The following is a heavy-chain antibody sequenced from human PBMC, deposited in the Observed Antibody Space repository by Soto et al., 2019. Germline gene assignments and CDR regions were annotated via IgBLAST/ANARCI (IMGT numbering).Heavy chain of an antibody. Sequence: QVQLVQSGAEVKKPGSSVKVSCKDSGGTFSTYSMFWVRQAPGQGLEWMGRIIPMLGVRNFAQRFQDRVTITADKSTAKVHMELSSLRSEDTSLYYCTIGSWSGEVFDIWGQGTMVTVSS. J-gene: IGHJ3*02. CDR1: GGTFSTYS. CDR3: TIGSWSGEVFDI. V-gene: IGHV1-69*02. CDR2: IIPMLGVR. D-gene: IGHD2-21*01.